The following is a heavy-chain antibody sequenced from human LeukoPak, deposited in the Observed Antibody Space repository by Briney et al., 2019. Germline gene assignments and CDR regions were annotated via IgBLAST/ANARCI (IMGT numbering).Heavy chain of an antibody. CDR1: GFSVSSNY. V-gene: IGHV3-53*01. J-gene: IGHJ5*02. CDR2: IYSGGNT. Sequence: GGSLRLSCSASGFSVSSNYMSWVRQVPGKGLEWVSIIYSGGNTYYADSVKGRFIVSRDNSKNTLYLQMNSLRVEDTAVYYCARDFSSGWYHESWGQGTLVTVSS. D-gene: IGHD6-19*01. CDR3: ARDFSSGWYHES.